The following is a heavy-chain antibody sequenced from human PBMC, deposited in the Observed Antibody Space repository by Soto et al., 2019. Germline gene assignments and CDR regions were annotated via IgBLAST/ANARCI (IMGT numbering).Heavy chain of an antibody. CDR1: GFTFSSYW. Sequence: PGGSLRLSCAASGFTFSSYWMHWVRQAPGKGLVWVSHIISDGSSTSYADSVKGRFTISRDNAKNTLYLQMNSLRAEDTAVYYCARGGHYDFWSGSRSHFDYWGQGTLVTVSS. CDR3: ARGGHYDFWSGSRSHFDY. CDR2: IISDGSST. V-gene: IGHV3-74*01. J-gene: IGHJ4*02. D-gene: IGHD3-3*01.